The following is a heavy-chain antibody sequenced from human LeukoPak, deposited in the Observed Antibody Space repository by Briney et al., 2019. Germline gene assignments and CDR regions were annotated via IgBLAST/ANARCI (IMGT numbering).Heavy chain of an antibody. V-gene: IGHV1-2*02. CDR1: GYTFTDYY. D-gene: IGHD6-13*01. CDR2: INPNSGGT. Sequence: ASVKVSCKASGYTFTDYYMHWVRQAPGQGLEWMGWINPNSGGTNYAQKFQGRVTMTRDTSISTAYMELSRLRSDDTAVYYCARDHRIAAAGSLDYWGQGTLVTVSS. J-gene: IGHJ4*02. CDR3: ARDHRIAAAGSLDY.